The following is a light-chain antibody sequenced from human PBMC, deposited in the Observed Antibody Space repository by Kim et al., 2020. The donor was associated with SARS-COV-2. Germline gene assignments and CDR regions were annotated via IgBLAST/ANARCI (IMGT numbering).Light chain of an antibody. CDR2: DAS. J-gene: IGKJ1*01. CDR3: QHCVSYSPT. V-gene: IGKV1-5*01. Sequence: DIQMTQSPSTLSASVGDRVTITCRASQNIGSWLAWYQQRPGKAPTLLVSDASTVKSGVPSRFSGSGSGTEFTLTISSLQPDDFATYSCQHCVSYSPTVGEGTKVDIK. CDR1: QNIGSW.